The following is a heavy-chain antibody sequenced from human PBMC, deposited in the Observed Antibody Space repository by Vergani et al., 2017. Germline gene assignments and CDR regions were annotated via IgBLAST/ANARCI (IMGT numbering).Heavy chain of an antibody. CDR1: EYSFGNYW. CDR3: ARHTTYTDS. J-gene: IGHJ4*02. V-gene: IGHV5-51*01. Sequence: EVELVQSGPEMRKPGESLKISCKGSEYSFGNYWIGWVRQMPGKGLEWMGIFYPADSDTRYSPSFQGKVTISADKSISTAFLQWDSLKASDTALYYCARHTTYTDSWGQGTLVTVSS. D-gene: IGHD1-1*01. CDR2: FYPADSDT.